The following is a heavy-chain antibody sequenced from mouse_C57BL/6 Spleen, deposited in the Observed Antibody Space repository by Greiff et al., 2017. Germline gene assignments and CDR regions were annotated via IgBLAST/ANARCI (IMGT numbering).Heavy chain of an antibody. V-gene: IGHV1-26*01. CDR2: INPNNGGT. J-gene: IGHJ2*01. CDR3: ARERDYYTREDYFDY. CDR1: GYTFTDYY. D-gene: IGHD1-1*01. Sequence: EVQLQQSGPELVKPGASVKISCKASGYTFTDYYMNWVKQSHGKSLEWIGDINPNNGGTSYNQKFKGKATLTVDKSSSTAYMELRSLTSEDSAVYYCARERDYYTREDYFDYWGQGTTLTVSS.